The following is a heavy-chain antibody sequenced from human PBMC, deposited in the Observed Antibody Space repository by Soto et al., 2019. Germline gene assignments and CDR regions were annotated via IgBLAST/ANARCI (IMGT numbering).Heavy chain of an antibody. CDR2: IYYSGST. V-gene: IGHV4-59*01. CDR3: ATYSSGWYGGYNWFDP. Sequence: SETLSLTCTVSGGSISSYYWSWIRQPPGKGLEWIGYIYYSGSTNYNPSLKSRVTISVDTSKNQFSLKLSSVTAADTAVYYCATYSSGWYGGYNWFDPWGQGTLVTVSS. D-gene: IGHD6-19*01. CDR1: GGSISSYY. J-gene: IGHJ5*02.